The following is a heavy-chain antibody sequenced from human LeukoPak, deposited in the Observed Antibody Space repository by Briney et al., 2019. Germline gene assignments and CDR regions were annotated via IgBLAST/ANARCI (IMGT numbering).Heavy chain of an antibody. CDR2: ISYDGSNN. Sequence: PGRPLRLSCAPSGFPLSLSAMHWARHAPGKGLEWVAVISYDGSNNYYADSENGRFPISRDNSKNTLYLQMNSLRAEDTAVYYCARDSASYGYYYMDVSGRGPTVAVSS. CDR3: ARDSASYGYYYMDV. V-gene: IGHV3-30-3*01. D-gene: IGHD1-26*01. J-gene: IGHJ6*03. CDR1: GFPLSLSA.